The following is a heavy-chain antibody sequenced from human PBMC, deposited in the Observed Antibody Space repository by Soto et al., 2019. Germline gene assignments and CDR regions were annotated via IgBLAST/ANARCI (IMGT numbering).Heavy chain of an antibody. CDR2: ITSGSSTI. CDR3: AREVDAYGPNPYWYFDL. J-gene: IGHJ2*01. V-gene: IGHV3-11*01. CDR1: GFTFGSYL. D-gene: IGHD3-16*01. Sequence: GGSLRLSCAASGFTFGSYLMSWARQAPGKGLEWVSYITSGSSTIYYADSVKGRFTISRDNAKNSLYLQMNSLRAEDAAMYFCAREVDAYGPNPYWYFDLWGRGTLITLSS.